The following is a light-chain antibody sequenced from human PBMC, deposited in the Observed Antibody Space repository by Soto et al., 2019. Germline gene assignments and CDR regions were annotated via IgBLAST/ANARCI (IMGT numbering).Light chain of an antibody. CDR2: GAS. J-gene: IGKJ5*01. Sequence: DIQMTQSPSTLSASVGDRVTITCRASQNIVNWLAWYQQKPGKAPRILIYGASTLERGVPSRFSGSGSGTEFTLTITNLLPDDFATYYCQQYNMYSATFGQGTRLEIK. CDR1: QNIVNW. CDR3: QQYNMYSAT. V-gene: IGKV1-5*01.